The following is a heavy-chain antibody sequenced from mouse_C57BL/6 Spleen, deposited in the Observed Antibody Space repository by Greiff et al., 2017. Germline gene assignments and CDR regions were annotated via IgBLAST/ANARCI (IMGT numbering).Heavy chain of an antibody. J-gene: IGHJ2*01. CDR2: IDPSDSYT. Sequence: VQLQQPGAELVRPGTSVKLSCKASGYTFTSYWMHWVKQRPGQGLEWIGVIDPSDSYTNYNQKFKGKATLTVDTSSSSAYMQLSSLTSAASSVYYCSRGYYGSPDYWGQGTTLTVSS. D-gene: IGHD1-1*01. CDR1: GYTFTSYW. V-gene: IGHV1-59*01. CDR3: SRGYYGSPDY.